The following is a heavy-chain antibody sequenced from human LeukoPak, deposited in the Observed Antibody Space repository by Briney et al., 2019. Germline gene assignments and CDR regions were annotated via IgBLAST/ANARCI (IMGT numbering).Heavy chain of an antibody. D-gene: IGHD2-15*01. CDR2: IWYDGSNK. V-gene: IGHV3-33*01. J-gene: IGHJ4*02. Sequence: GRSLRLSCAASGFTFSSYGMHWVRQAPGKGLEWVAVIWYDGSNKYYADSVKGRFTISRDNSKNMLYLQMNSLRAEDTAVYYCAHTPRYQYYFDYWGQGTLVTVSS. CDR1: GFTFSSYG. CDR3: AHTPRYQYYFDY.